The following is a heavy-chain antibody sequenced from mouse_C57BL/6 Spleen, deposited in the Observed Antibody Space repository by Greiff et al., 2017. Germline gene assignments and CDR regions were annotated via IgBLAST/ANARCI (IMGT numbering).Heavy chain of an antibody. V-gene: IGHV1-39*01. CDR3: AAYDYEGAMDY. Sequence: VQLQQSGPELVKPGASVKISCKASGYSFTDYNMTWVKQSNGKSLEWIGVINPNYGTTSYNQKFKGKATLTVDQSYSTAYMQLNSLTSEDSAVYYFAAYDYEGAMDYWGQGTSVTVSS. D-gene: IGHD2-4*01. J-gene: IGHJ4*01. CDR2: INPNYGTT. CDR1: GYSFTDYN.